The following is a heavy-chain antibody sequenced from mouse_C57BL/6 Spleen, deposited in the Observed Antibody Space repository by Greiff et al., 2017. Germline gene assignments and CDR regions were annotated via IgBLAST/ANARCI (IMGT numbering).Heavy chain of an antibody. CDR1: GFNIKDDY. Sequence: EVQLQESGAELVRPGASVKLSCTASGFNIKDDYMHWVKQRPEQGLEWIGWIDPENGDTEYASKFQGKATITADTSSNTAYLQLSSLTSEYTAVYYCTTSYSNWFAYWGQGTLVTVSA. D-gene: IGHD2-5*01. V-gene: IGHV14-4*01. CDR3: TTSYSNWFAY. J-gene: IGHJ3*01. CDR2: IDPENGDT.